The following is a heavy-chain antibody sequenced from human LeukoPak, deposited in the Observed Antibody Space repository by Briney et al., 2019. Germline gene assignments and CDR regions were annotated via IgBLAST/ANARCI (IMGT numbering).Heavy chain of an antibody. Sequence: PGGSLRLSCAATGFTFLNYVMHWVRQAPGKGLDGVAVISYDGSNKFYADSVKGRFTISRDNSKNTLYLQINSLRTDDTAVFHCARGSLQGEHRDLPPRDWGQGTLVTVSS. J-gene: IGHJ4*02. CDR1: GFTFLNYV. CDR2: ISYDGSNK. CDR3: ARGSLQGEHRDLPPRD. D-gene: IGHD3-16*02. V-gene: IGHV3-30-3*01.